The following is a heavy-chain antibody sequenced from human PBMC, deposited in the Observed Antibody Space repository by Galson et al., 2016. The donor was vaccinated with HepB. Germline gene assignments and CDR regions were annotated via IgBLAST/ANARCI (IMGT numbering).Heavy chain of an antibody. CDR2: IYPGDSDA. CDR1: GYSFSIYW. D-gene: IGHD3-10*01. J-gene: IGHJ6*02. Sequence: QSGAEVTKPGESLNISCTGSGYSFSIYWIAWVRQMPGKGLQWMGIIYPGDSDARYNPSFQGQVDISVDKSISTAYLHWSSLRASDTAMYYCARVGSAYYGMDVWGQGTTVTVSS. V-gene: IGHV5-51*01. CDR3: ARVGSAYYGMDV.